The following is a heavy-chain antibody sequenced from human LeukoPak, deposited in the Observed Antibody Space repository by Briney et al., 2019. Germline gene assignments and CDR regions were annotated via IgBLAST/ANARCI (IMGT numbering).Heavy chain of an antibody. CDR3: ARGASREGRYYYYGMDV. D-gene: IGHD1-26*01. V-gene: IGHV3-13*05. CDR2: IGTAGDP. J-gene: IGHJ6*04. CDR1: GFTFSSYD. Sequence: GGSLRLSCAASGFTFSSYDMHWVRQATGKGLEWVSAIGTAGDPYYPGSVKGRFTISTENAKNSLYLQMNSLRAGDTAVYYCARGASREGRYYYYGMDVWGKGTTVTVSS.